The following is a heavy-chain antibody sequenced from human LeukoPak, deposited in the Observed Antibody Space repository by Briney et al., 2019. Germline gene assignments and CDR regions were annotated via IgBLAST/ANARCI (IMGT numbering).Heavy chain of an antibody. D-gene: IGHD6-13*01. CDR3: AKDLGKVIAAAGTSGFDT. CDR1: GFSFDDYT. CDR2: INWDGGST. Sequence: GGSLRLSCAASGFSFDDYTMHWVRQRPGKGLEWVSLINWDGGSTFYADSVRGRFPISRDTSKHSLYLEMHSLRTDDSALYYCAKDLGKVIAAAGTSGFDTWGRGTLVTVSS. J-gene: IGHJ4*01. V-gene: IGHV3-43*01.